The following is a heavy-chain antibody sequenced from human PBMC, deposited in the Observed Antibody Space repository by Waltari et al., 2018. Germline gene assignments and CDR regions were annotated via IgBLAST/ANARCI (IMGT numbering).Heavy chain of an antibody. Sequence: VQLVESGGGLVKPGGSLILSCAASGFPFRSYRLTWVRQAPGKGLEWVSSISSSSSYIYYADSVKGRFTISRDNAKNSLYLQMNSLRAEDTAVYYCARHGDYGFQPDYWGQGTLVTVSS. V-gene: IGHV3-21*01. CDR2: ISSSSSYI. CDR3: ARHGDYGFQPDY. D-gene: IGHD4-17*01. J-gene: IGHJ4*02. CDR1: GFPFRSYR.